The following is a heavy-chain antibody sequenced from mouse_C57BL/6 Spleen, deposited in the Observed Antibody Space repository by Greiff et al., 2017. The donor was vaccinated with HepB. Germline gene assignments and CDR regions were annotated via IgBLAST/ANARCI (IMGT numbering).Heavy chain of an antibody. V-gene: IGHV1-76*01. CDR1: GYTFTDYY. CDR2: IYPGSGNT. D-gene: IGHD1-1*01. Sequence: QVQLQQSGAELVRPGASVKLSCKASGYTFTDYYINWVKQRPGQGLEWIARIYPGSGNTYYNEKFKGKATLTAEKSSSTAYMQLSSLTSEDSAVYFCARGWDITTVVAFYYYAMDYWGQGTSVTVSS. J-gene: IGHJ4*01. CDR3: ARGWDITTVVAFYYYAMDY.